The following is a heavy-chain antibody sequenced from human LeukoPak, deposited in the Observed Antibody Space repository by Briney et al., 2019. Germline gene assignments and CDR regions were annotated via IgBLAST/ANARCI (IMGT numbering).Heavy chain of an antibody. Sequence: GGSLRLSCAAAGFTFGDFGMQRVRQAPGKGLEWVALIWKDGSDEFYADSVKSRFTISRDNSRNTLSLQMNSLRGEDTAVYYCAREEAFQLEASLDQWGQGTLVTVSS. CDR3: AREEAFQLEASLDQ. J-gene: IGHJ4*02. D-gene: IGHD3-3*01. V-gene: IGHV3-33*01. CDR2: IWKDGSDE. CDR1: GFTFGDFG.